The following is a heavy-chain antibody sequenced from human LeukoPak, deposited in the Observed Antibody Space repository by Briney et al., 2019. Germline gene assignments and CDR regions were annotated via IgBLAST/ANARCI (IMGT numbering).Heavy chain of an antibody. V-gene: IGHV3-9*03. D-gene: IGHD6-19*01. CDR1: GFKFDDYS. J-gene: IGHJ5*02. CDR3: AKGGSNGWYADH. CDR2: ISWSTATI. Sequence: PGMSLRLSCVGSGFKFDDYSMHWVRQVPGKGLEWVSGISWSTATIAYADSVKGRFTISRDNAKHSLYLQMNSLRPEDMALYYCAKGGSNGWYADHWGQGTLVTVSS.